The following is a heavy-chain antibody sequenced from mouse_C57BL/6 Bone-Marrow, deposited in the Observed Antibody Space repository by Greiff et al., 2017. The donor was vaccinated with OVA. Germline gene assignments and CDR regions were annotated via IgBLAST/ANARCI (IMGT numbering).Heavy chain of an antibody. J-gene: IGHJ1*03. Sequence: EVQLQESGGDLVKPGGSLKLSCTASGFTFSSYGMSWVRQTPDKRLEWVATISSGGSYTYYPDSVKGRFTISRDNAKNTLYLQMSSLKSEDTAMYYCAGRVITTVVAPWYFDVWGTGTTVTVSS. D-gene: IGHD1-1*01. CDR3: AGRVITTVVAPWYFDV. CDR1: GFTFSSYG. CDR2: ISSGGSYT. V-gene: IGHV5-6*01.